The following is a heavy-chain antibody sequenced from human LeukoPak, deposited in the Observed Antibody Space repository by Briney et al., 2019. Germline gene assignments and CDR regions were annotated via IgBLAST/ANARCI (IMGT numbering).Heavy chain of an antibody. CDR3: AREGVTFDY. D-gene: IGHD5-18*01. CDR1: GFTVSRNY. J-gene: IGHJ4*02. CDR2: IYSGENT. V-gene: IGHV3-66*01. Sequence: GGSLRLSCAASGFTVSRNYMSWVRQAPGKGLEWVSVIYSGENTYYADSVKGRFTISRDNAKNSLYLQMNSLRAEDTAVYYCAREGVTFDYWGQGTLVTVSS.